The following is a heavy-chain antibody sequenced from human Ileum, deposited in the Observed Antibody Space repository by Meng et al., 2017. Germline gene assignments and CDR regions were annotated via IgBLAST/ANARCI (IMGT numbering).Heavy chain of an antibody. CDR1: GRSISSSSYY. Sequence: QLQLPESGPGRVKPSETLSLTCTVSGRSISSSSYYWGWIRQPPGKALEWIGSIYYSGSTYYNPSLKSRVTISVDTSKNQFSLKLSSVTAAETAVYYSASIAAGSFDPWGQGTLVTVSS. D-gene: IGHD6-13*01. J-gene: IGHJ5*02. V-gene: IGHV4-39*01. CDR2: IYYSGST. CDR3: ASIAAGSFDP.